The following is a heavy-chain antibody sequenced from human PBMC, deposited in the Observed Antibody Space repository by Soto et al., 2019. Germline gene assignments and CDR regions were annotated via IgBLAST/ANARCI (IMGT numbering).Heavy chain of an antibody. J-gene: IGHJ6*02. Sequence: GASVKVSCKASGYTFTGYAMHWVRQAPGQRLEWMGCINPNSGGTNYAQKFQGWVTMTRDTSISTAYMELSRLRSDDTAVYYCARDARPLTTVTTLYYYYYGMDVWGQGTTVTVSS. V-gene: IGHV1-2*04. CDR1: GYTFTGYA. CDR2: INPNSGGT. D-gene: IGHD4-17*01. CDR3: ARDARPLTTVTTLYYYYYGMDV.